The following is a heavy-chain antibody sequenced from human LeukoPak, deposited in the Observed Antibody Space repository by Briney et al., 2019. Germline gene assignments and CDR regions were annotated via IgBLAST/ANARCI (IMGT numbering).Heavy chain of an antibody. CDR2: ISGSGGST. Sequence: PGGCLRLSCAASGFTFISYAMSWVRQAPGKGLEWVSAISGSGGSTYYADSVKGRFTISRDNSKNTLYLQMNSLRAEDTAVYYCAREVGYYDSSGYRRFYYFDYWGQGTLVTVSS. V-gene: IGHV3-23*01. CDR3: AREVGYYDSSGYRRFYYFDY. J-gene: IGHJ4*02. D-gene: IGHD3-22*01. CDR1: GFTFISYA.